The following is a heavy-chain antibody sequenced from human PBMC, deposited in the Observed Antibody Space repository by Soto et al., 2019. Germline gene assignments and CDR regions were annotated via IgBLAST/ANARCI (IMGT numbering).Heavy chain of an antibody. J-gene: IGHJ4*02. Sequence: SETLSLTCTVSGGSISSYYWSWIRQPPGKGLEWIGYIYYSGSTNYNPSLKSRVTISVDTSKNQFSLKLSSVTAADTAVYYCARLRVGGSYYPTNYVFDYWGQGTLVTVSS. CDR2: IYYSGST. D-gene: IGHD1-26*01. CDR1: GGSISSYY. CDR3: ARLRVGGSYYPTNYVFDY. V-gene: IGHV4-59*08.